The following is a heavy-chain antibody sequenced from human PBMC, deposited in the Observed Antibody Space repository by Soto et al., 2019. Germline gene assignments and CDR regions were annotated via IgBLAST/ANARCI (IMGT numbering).Heavy chain of an antibody. CDR3: AGVWWELHNAFDI. D-gene: IGHD1-26*01. V-gene: IGHV3-48*03. CDR1: GFTFSSYE. CDR2: ISSSGSTI. J-gene: IGHJ3*02. Sequence: GGSLRLSCAASGFTFSSYEMNWVRQAPGKGLEWVSYISSSGSTIYYADSVKGLFTISRDNAKNSLYLQMNSLRAEDTAVYYCAGVWWELHNAFDIWGQGTMVTVSS.